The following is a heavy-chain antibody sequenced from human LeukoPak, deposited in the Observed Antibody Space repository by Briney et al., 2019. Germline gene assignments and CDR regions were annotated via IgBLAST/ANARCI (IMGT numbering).Heavy chain of an antibody. V-gene: IGHV1-8*01. CDR2: MNPNSGNT. CDR3: ARGCDSYYGMDV. CDR1: GYTFTSYD. Sequence: GASVKVSCKASGYTFTSYDIHWVRPATGQGLEWMGWMNPNSGNTGYAQKFQGRVTMTRNTSISTAYMELSSLRSEDTAVYYCARGCDSYYGMDVWGQGTTVTVSS. J-gene: IGHJ6*02.